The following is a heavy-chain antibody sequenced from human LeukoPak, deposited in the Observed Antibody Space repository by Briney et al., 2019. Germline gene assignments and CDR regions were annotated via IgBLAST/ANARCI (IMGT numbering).Heavy chain of an antibody. CDR1: GFTFSSYS. Sequence: GGSLRLSCAASGFTFSSYSMNWVRQAPGKGLEWVSSISSSSSYIYYADSVKGRFTISRDNAKNSLYLQMNSLRAEDTAVYYCAKGPGSGYELDYFDYWGQGTLVTVSS. D-gene: IGHD3-3*01. CDR2: ISSSSSYI. J-gene: IGHJ4*02. CDR3: AKGPGSGYELDYFDY. V-gene: IGHV3-21*04.